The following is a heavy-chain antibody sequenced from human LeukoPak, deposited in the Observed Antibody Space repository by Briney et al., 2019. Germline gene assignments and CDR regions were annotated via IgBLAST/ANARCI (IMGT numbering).Heavy chain of an antibody. J-gene: IGHJ5*02. D-gene: IGHD2-2*01. Sequence: GGSLRLSCAASGFPFSSYEMNWVRQAPGKRLQWVSYISSSGNKIYYPASVEGRFTISRDNAKNSLYLQIDSLRAEDTAVYYCARGQRPQYTSTWDNWFDPWGQGTQVTVSS. CDR3: ARGQRPQYTSTWDNWFDP. CDR1: GFPFSSYE. V-gene: IGHV3-48*03. CDR2: ISSSGNKI.